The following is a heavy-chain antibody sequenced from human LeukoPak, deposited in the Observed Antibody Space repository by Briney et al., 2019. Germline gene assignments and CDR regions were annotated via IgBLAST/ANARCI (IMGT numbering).Heavy chain of an antibody. CDR1: GFTFSLYN. CDR3: AREGDGYKGVYAFDI. V-gene: IGHV3-21*01. J-gene: IGHJ3*02. Sequence: GGSLRLSCAASGFTFSLYNMNWVRQAPGKGLEWVSSISSTSSYMSYADSTKGRFTISRDNAKNSLYLQMNTLRAEDAAVYYCAREGDGYKGVYAFDIWGQGTPVTVSS. D-gene: IGHD5-24*01. CDR2: ISSTSSYM.